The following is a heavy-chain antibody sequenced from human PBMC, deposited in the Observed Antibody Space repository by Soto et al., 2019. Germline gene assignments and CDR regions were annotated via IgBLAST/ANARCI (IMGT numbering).Heavy chain of an antibody. CDR1: GGSFSGYY. CDR3: ARGLRRQGWFDP. CDR2: INHSGST. V-gene: IGHV4-34*01. J-gene: IGHJ5*02. Sequence: QVQLQQWGAGLLKPSETLSLTCAVYGGSFSGYYWSWIRQPPGKGLEWIGEINHSGSTHYNPSLKSRVPRSVDTSKNQFSLKLSSVTAADTAVYYCARGLRRQGWFDPWGQGTLVTVSS.